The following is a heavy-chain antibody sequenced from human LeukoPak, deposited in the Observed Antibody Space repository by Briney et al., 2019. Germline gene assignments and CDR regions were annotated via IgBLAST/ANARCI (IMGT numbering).Heavy chain of an antibody. Sequence: SVKVSCKASGGTFSSYAISWVRQAPGQGLEWMGGIIPIFGTANYAQKFQGRVTITADKSTSTAYMELSSLRSEDTAVYYCAGVELERYYYYGMDVWGQGTTVTVSS. D-gene: IGHD1-1*01. J-gene: IGHJ6*02. V-gene: IGHV1-69*06. CDR3: AGVELERYYYYGMDV. CDR1: GGTFSSYA. CDR2: IIPIFGTA.